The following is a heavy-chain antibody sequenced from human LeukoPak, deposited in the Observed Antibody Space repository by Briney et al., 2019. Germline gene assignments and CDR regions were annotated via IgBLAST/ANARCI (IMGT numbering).Heavy chain of an antibody. CDR1: GFTVSSNY. V-gene: IGHV3-53*01. D-gene: IGHD2-2*01. Sequence: GGSLRLSCAASGFTVSSNYMSWVRQAPGRGLEWVSVIYSGGSTYYADSVEGRFTISRDNSKNTVDLQMNNLRAEDTAVYYCARVVGQLPHLADYWGQGTLVTVSS. CDR2: IYSGGST. J-gene: IGHJ4*02. CDR3: ARVVGQLPHLADY.